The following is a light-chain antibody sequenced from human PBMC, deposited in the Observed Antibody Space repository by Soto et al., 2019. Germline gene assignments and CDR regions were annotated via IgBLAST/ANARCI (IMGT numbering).Light chain of an antibody. Sequence: EIVMTQSPATLSVSPGERATLSCRASQSVSSNLAWYQQKPGQAPRLLIYGASTRATGIPARFSGSGSRTKFTLTISSLQSEDFAVYYCQQYNNWPETFGQGTKVDIK. CDR2: GAS. J-gene: IGKJ1*01. V-gene: IGKV3-15*01. CDR3: QQYNNWPET. CDR1: QSVSSN.